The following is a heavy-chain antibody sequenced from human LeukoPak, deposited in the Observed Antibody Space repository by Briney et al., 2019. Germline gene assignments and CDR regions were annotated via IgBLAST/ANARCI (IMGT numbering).Heavy chain of an antibody. CDR2: FDPEDGET. CDR1: GYTLTELS. Sequence: SSVKVSCKVSGYTLTELSMHWVRQAPGKRLEWMGGFDPEDGETIYAQKFQGRVTMTEDTSTDTAYMELSSLRPEDTAVYYCATTPKLRFLEWHDAFDIWGQGTMVTVSS. D-gene: IGHD3-3*01. CDR3: ATTPKLRFLEWHDAFDI. V-gene: IGHV1-24*01. J-gene: IGHJ3*02.